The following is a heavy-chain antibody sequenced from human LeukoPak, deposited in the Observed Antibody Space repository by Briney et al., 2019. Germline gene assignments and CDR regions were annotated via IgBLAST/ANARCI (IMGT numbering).Heavy chain of an antibody. Sequence: GGSLRLSCAASGFTFSSYAMSWVRQAPGKGLEWVSAISGSGGSTYHADPVKGRFTISRDNSKNTLYLQMNSLRAEDTAVYYCARWTLQYYYDSSGYALDYWGQGTLVTVSS. J-gene: IGHJ4*02. D-gene: IGHD3-22*01. CDR1: GFTFSSYA. CDR3: ARWTLQYYYDSSGYALDY. CDR2: ISGSGGST. V-gene: IGHV3-23*01.